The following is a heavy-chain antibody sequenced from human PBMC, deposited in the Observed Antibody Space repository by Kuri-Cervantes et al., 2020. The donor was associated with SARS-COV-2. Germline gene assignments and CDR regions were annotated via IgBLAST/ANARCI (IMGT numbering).Heavy chain of an antibody. V-gene: IGHV4-30-2*01. CDR2: IYHNGRT. J-gene: IGHJ6*02. D-gene: IGHD2-21*02. CDR1: GGSISSGHYS. Sequence: SCAVSGGSISSGHYSWSWIRQPPGKGLEWLGSIYHNGRTYYNPSLNNRPTISVDRPNNQVSLKVTSVTAADTAVYYYARARAYSGDDYFYHYGMDVWGQGTTVTVSS. CDR3: ARARAYSGDDYFYHYGMDV.